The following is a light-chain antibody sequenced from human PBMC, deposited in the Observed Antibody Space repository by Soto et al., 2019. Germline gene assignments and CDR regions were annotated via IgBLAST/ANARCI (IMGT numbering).Light chain of an antibody. V-gene: IGKV3-15*01. J-gene: IGKJ1*01. CDR2: GAS. Sequence: EILMTQSPATLSVSPGERVTLSCRASQSVSSDLAWYHQKPGQAPRLLIYGASTRATGIPARFSGSGSGTEFTLTINSLQPEDFAVYYCQQYNNWPRTFGQGTKVDIK. CDR3: QQYNNWPRT. CDR1: QSVSSD.